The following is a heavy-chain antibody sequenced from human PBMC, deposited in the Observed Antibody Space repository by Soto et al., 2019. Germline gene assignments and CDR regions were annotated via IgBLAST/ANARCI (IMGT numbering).Heavy chain of an antibody. J-gene: IGHJ1*01. CDR2: IYYSGST. Sequence: SETLSLTCTVSGGSISSSSYYWGWIRQPPGKGLEWIGSIYYSGSTYYNPSLKSRLTISLDRPKNQFFLKLSSVTAADSAVYFCARSITRSELYFPDWGQGTLVTVSS. CDR3: ARSITRSELYFPD. V-gene: IGHV4-39*07. D-gene: IGHD3-10*01. CDR1: GGSISSSSYY.